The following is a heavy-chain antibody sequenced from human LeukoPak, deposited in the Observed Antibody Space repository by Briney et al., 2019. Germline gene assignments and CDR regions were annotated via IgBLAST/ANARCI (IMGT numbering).Heavy chain of an antibody. CDR1: GYSFISYW. CDR3: ARRSPTDYYDSSGTDFDY. Sequence: GDSLKISCKVSGYSFISYWIGWVRQMPDKGLESLGMIYPGDSDTRYSPSFQGLVTLSVDKSITTAYLQWSSLKASDTAIYYCARRSPTDYYDSSGTDFDYWGQGTLVTVSS. J-gene: IGHJ4*02. V-gene: IGHV5-51*01. CDR2: IYPGDSDT. D-gene: IGHD3-22*01.